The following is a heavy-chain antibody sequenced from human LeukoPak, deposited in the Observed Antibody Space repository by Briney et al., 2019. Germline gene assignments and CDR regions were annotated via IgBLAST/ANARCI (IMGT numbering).Heavy chain of an antibody. CDR2: TYYRSKWYD. J-gene: IGHJ5*02. Sequence: SQTLSLTCAISGDSVSSNSAAWNWIRQSPSRGLEWLGRTYYRSKWYDDYAVSVRSRITISPDTSKNQFSLQLSSVTPEGTAVYYCARVDQWPPSGWFDPWGQGIQVTVSS. CDR3: ARVDQWPPSGWFDP. D-gene: IGHD6-19*01. CDR1: GDSVSSNSAA. V-gene: IGHV6-1*01.